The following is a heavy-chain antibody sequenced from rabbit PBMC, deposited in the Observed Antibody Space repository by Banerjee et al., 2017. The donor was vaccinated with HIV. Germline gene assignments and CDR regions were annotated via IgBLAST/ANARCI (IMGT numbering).Heavy chain of an antibody. Sequence: QEQLEESGGGLVQPEGSLTLTCKASGFDLSSYYYMCWVRQAPGMGLEWIACIYTGSSGSTYYASWAKGRFTISKTSSTTVTLQMTSLTAADTATYFCARDGWTNGNGYYYFKLWGPGTLVTVS. CDR3: ARDGWTNGNGYYYFKL. CDR1: GFDLSSYYY. J-gene: IGHJ4*01. V-gene: IGHV1S45*01. CDR2: IYTGSSGST. D-gene: IGHD1-1*01.